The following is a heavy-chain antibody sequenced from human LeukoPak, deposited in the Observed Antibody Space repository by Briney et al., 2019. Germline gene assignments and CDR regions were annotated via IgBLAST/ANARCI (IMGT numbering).Heavy chain of an antibody. V-gene: IGHV1-2*02. CDR2: INPNSGGT. CDR1: GYTFTGYY. CDR3: ARVSGIAAAGSDY. Sequence: GASVKVSCKASGYTFTGYYMHWVRQAPGQGLEWMGWINPNSGGTNYAQKFQGRVTMTRDTSISTAYMELNRLRSDDTAVYYCARVSGIAAAGSDYWGQGTLVTVSS. J-gene: IGHJ4*02. D-gene: IGHD6-13*01.